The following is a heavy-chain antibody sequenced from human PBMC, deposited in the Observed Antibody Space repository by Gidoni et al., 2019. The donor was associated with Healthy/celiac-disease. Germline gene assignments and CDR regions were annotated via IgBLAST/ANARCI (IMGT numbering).Heavy chain of an antibody. V-gene: IGHV3-53*01. D-gene: IGHD2-2*01. CDR2: IYSGGST. J-gene: IGHJ6*02. Sequence: EVQLVESGGGLIQPGGSLRLSCAASGFTVSSNYMSWVRQAPGKGLEWVSVIYSGGSTYYADSVKGRFTISRDNSKNTLYLQMSSLRAEDTAVYYCARAYRQRFYYGMDVWGQGTTVTVSS. CDR1: GFTVSSNY. CDR3: ARAYRQRFYYGMDV.